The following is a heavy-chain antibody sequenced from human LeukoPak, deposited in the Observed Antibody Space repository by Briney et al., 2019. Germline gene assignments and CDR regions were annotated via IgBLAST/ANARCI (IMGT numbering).Heavy chain of an antibody. CDR2: ISSSSSYI. V-gene: IGHV3-21*01. D-gene: IGHD4-23*01. Sequence: PGGSLRLSCAASGFTFSSYSMNCVRQDPGKGLGWDSSISSSSSYIYYADSVKGRFTISRDNAKNSLYLQMNSLRADDTAVYYCAAHYGGNPDPFDGWGQGTLVTVSS. CDR3: AAHYGGNPDPFDG. J-gene: IGHJ4*02. CDR1: GFTFSSYS.